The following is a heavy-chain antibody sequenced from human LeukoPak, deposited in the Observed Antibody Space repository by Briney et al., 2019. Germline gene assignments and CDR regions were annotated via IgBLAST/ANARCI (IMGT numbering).Heavy chain of an antibody. CDR3: AKDSGSSEYYFDY. CDR2: ISYDGSNK. J-gene: IGHJ4*02. V-gene: IGHV3-30*18. D-gene: IGHD1-26*01. CDR1: GFTFSSYG. Sequence: GRSLRLSCAASGFTFSSYGMHWVRQAPGKGLEWVAVISYDGSNKYYADSVKGRFTISRDNSKNTLYLQMNSQRAEDTAVYYCAKDSGSSEYYFDYWGQGTLVTVSS.